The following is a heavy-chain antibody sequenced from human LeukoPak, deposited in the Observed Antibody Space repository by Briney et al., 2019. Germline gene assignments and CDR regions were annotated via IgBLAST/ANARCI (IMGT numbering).Heavy chain of an antibody. V-gene: IGHV3-21*01. D-gene: IGHD2-21*02. CDR2: ISSSSSYI. J-gene: IGHJ6*02. CDR3: ARTVYCGGDCYYYYYGMDV. CDR1: GFTFSSYS. Sequence: PGGSLRLSCAASGFTFSSYSMNWVRQAQGKGLEWVSSISSSSSYIYYADSVKGRFTISGDNAKNSLYLQMNSLRAEDTAVYYCARTVYCGGDCYYYYYGMDVWGQGTTVTVSS.